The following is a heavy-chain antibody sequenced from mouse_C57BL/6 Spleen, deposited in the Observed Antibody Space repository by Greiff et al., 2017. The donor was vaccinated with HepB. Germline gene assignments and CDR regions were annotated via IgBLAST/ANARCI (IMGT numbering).Heavy chain of an antibody. CDR2: IDPSDSYT. J-gene: IGHJ4*01. CDR1: GYTFTSYW. CDR3: ARCRLGPRAMDY. V-gene: IGHV1-69*01. Sequence: QVQLQQPGAELVMPGASVKLSCKASGYTFTSYWMHWVKQRPGQGLEWIGEIDPSDSYTNYNQKFKGKSTLTVDKSSSTAYMQLSSLTSEDSAVFYCARCRLGPRAMDYWGQGTSVTVSS. D-gene: IGHD4-1*01.